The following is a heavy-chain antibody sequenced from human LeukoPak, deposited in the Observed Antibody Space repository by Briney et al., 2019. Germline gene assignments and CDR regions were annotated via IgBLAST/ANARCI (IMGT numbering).Heavy chain of an antibody. Sequence: GESLKISCKGSGYSFTSYWIGWVRQMPGKGLEWMGIIYPDDSDTRYSPSLQGQVTISADKSISTAYLQWSSLKASDTAMYYCARQDGITMIVGPMDVWGQGTTVTVSS. J-gene: IGHJ6*02. D-gene: IGHD3-22*01. CDR3: ARQDGITMIVGPMDV. CDR2: IYPDDSDT. CDR1: GYSFTSYW. V-gene: IGHV5-51*01.